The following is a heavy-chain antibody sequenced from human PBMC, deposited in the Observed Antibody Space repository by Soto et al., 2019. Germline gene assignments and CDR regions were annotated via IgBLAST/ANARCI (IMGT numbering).Heavy chain of an antibody. CDR2: ISYDGSNK. J-gene: IGHJ5*02. Sequence: QVQLVESGGGVVQPGRSLRLSCAASGFTFSSYAMHWVRQAPGKGLEWVAVISYDGSNKYYADSVKGRFTISRDNSXXTXYXXMNSLRAEDTAVYYCARDGNGGPRFLEPQGNWFDPWGQGTLVTVSS. CDR1: GFTFSSYA. CDR3: ARDGNGGPRFLEPQGNWFDP. V-gene: IGHV3-30-3*01. D-gene: IGHD3-3*01.